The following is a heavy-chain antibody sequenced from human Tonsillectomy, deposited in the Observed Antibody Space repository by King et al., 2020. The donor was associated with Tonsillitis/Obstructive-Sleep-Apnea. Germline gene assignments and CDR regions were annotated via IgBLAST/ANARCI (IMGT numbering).Heavy chain of an antibody. CDR2: IWYDGSNK. CDR3: ASLTTGGLAAAGAIDY. D-gene: IGHD6-13*01. J-gene: IGHJ4*02. V-gene: IGHV3-33*01. Sequence: VQLVESGGGVVQPGRSLRLSCAASGFSFSSYGMHWVRQAPGKGLEWVAVIWYDGSNKYYADSVKGRLTISRDNSKNTLYLQMNSLRAEDTAVYYCASLTTGGLAAAGAIDYWGQGTLVTVSS. CDR1: GFSFSSYG.